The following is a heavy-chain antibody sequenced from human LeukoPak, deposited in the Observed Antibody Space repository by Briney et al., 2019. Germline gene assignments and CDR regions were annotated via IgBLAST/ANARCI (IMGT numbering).Heavy chain of an antibody. Sequence: PSQTLSLTCTVSGASISTGNYFWNWIRQPAGRGLEWIGRIYTDGSTNYNPSLKSRVTISLDTSKNQFSLKLSSVTAADTAVYYCACSGSYYPDAFDIWGQGTMVTVSS. CDR1: GASISTGNYF. V-gene: IGHV4-61*02. CDR2: IYTDGST. D-gene: IGHD1-26*01. CDR3: ACSGSYYPDAFDI. J-gene: IGHJ3*02.